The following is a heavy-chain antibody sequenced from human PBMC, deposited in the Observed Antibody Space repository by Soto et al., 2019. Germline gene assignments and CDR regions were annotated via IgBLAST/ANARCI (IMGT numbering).Heavy chain of an antibody. J-gene: IGHJ4*02. CDR3: ARGEKELSRYGGDFDY. CDR1: DGSVNTGNYY. V-gene: IGHV4-61*01. Sequence: QVQLQESGPGLVKPSETLSLTCSVSDGSVNTGNYYWSWIRQPPGKGLERMEHIYDIGTTNYNPSLQSGCTTTVETSKTRSTLKVTSVTGADTAVYFCARGEKELSRYGGDFDYWGQGTLVTVSS. D-gene: IGHD3-10*01. CDR2: IYDIGTT.